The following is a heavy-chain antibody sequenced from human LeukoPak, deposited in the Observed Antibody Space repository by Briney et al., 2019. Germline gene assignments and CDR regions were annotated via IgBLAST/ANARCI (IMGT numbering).Heavy chain of an antibody. CDR2: IIPIFGTA. V-gene: IGHV1-69*06. CDR1: GGTFSSYA. CDR3: ARDPRGTVGGDWFDP. D-gene: IGHD4-23*01. J-gene: IGHJ5*02. Sequence: SVKVSCKASGGTFSSYAISWVRQAPGQGLEWMGGIIPIFGTANYAQKFQGRVTMTEDTSTDTAYMELSSLRSEDTAVYYCARDPRGTVGGDWFDPWGQGTLVTVSS.